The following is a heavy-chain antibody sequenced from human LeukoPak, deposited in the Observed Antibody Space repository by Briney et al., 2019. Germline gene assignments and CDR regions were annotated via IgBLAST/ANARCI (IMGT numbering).Heavy chain of an antibody. D-gene: IGHD1-1*01. CDR2: IIPIFGTA. Sequence: ASVKVSCKASGGTFSSYAISWVRQAPGQGLEWMGGIIPIFGTANYAQKFQGRVTITADESTSTVYMELSSLRSEDTAVYYCARGYGPGGAFDIWGQGTMVTVSS. CDR1: GGTFSSYA. CDR3: ARGYGPGGAFDI. J-gene: IGHJ3*02. V-gene: IGHV1-69*01.